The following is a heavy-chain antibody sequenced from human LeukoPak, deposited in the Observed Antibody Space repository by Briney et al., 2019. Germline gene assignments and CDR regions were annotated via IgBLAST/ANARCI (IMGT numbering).Heavy chain of an antibody. D-gene: IGHD3-10*01. CDR3: AREGPALLWFREQFDAFDI. J-gene: IGHJ3*02. CDR2: ISSSSSYI. CDR1: GFTFSSYS. V-gene: IGHV3-21*01. Sequence: GSLRLSCAASGFTFSSYSMNWVRQAPGKGLEWVSSISSSSSYIYYADSVKGRFTISRDNAKNSLYLQMNSLRAEDTAVYYCAREGPALLWFREQFDAFDIWGQGTMVTVSS.